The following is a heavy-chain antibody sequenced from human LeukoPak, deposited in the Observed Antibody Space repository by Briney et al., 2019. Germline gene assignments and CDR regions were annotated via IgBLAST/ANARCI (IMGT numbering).Heavy chain of an antibody. V-gene: IGHV3-48*01. CDR2: ISSSSSTI. CDR1: GFTFSSYS. J-gene: IGHJ6*03. D-gene: IGHD3-3*01. Sequence: GGSLRLSCAASGFTFSSYSMNWVRQAPGKGLEWVSYISSSSSTIYYADSVKGRFTISGDNAKNSLYLQMNSLRAEDTAVYYCARVPSFGVEYYYYYMDVWGKGTTVTVSS. CDR3: ARVPSFGVEYYYYYMDV.